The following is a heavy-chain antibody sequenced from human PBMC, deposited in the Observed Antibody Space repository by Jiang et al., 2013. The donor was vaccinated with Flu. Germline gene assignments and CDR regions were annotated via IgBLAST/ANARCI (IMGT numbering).Heavy chain of an antibody. Sequence: SSYGMSWVRQAPGKGLEWVSAVSGGGGTTYYADSVKGRFTISRDNSKNTQYLQMNSLRAEDTAIYYCAKFYYDSSGYYGRDAFDIWGQRTMVTVS. D-gene: IGHD3-22*01. CDR1: SSYG. CDR3: AKFYYDSSGYYGRDAFDI. J-gene: IGHJ3*02. V-gene: IGHV3-23*01. CDR2: VSGGGGTT.